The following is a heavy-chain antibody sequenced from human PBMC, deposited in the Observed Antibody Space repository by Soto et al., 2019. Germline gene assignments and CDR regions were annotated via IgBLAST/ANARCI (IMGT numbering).Heavy chain of an antibody. CDR2: IYYTGTT. Sequence: QLPLQEPGPGLVKPFQTLSLTCSVSGGSITSGGYYWSWIRQVPGKGLEWIGNIYYTGTTYYNAALKSRLTISVDTSKSQFSLNLSSVTAADTAVYFCARATTTVTTFDSSGQGTQVTVSS. CDR3: ARATTTVTTFDS. CDR1: GGSITSGGYY. J-gene: IGHJ4*02. D-gene: IGHD4-17*01. V-gene: IGHV4-31*03.